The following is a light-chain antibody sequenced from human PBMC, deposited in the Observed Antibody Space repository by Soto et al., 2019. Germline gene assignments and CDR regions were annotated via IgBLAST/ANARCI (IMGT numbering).Light chain of an antibody. CDR3: QQYNNWPFT. Sequence: EIVMTQSPATLSVSPGERATLSCRASQSVSSNLAWYQQKPGQAPMLLIYGASTRATGIPARFSGSGSGTEFTPTISSLQSEDFAVYYCQQYNNWPFTFGPGTKVDIK. CDR1: QSVSSN. J-gene: IGKJ3*01. V-gene: IGKV3-15*01. CDR2: GAS.